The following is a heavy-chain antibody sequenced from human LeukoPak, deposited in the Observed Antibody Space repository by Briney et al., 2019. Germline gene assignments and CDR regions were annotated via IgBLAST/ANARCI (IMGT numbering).Heavy chain of an antibody. CDR3: ARSGYSYGRKTAIDY. CDR2: IKQDGSEK. V-gene: IGHV3-7*01. D-gene: IGHD5-18*01. Sequence: GGSLRLSCAASGFTFSSYWMSWVRPAPGKGLEWVANIKQDGSEKYYVDSVKGRFIISRDNAKNSLYLQMNSLRAEDTAVYYCARSGYSYGRKTAIDYWGQGTLVTVSS. CDR1: GFTFSSYW. J-gene: IGHJ4*02.